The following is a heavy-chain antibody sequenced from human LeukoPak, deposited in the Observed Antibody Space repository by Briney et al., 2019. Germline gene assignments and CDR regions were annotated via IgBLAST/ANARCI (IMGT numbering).Heavy chain of an antibody. D-gene: IGHD3-10*01. CDR3: AKGPLTYFDY. Sequence: PGGSLRLSCAASGFTFSSYGMHWVRQAPGKGLEWVAVISYDGSNKYYADSVKGRFTISRDNSKNTLYLQMNSPRAEDTAVYYCAKGPLTYFDYWGQGTLVTVSS. CDR2: ISYDGSNK. J-gene: IGHJ4*02. CDR1: GFTFSSYG. V-gene: IGHV3-30*18.